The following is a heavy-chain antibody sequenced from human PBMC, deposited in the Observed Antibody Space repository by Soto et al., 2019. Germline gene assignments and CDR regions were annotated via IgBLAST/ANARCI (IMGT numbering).Heavy chain of an antibody. CDR1: GASISSGDYY. Sequence: QVQLQESGPGLVKPSQTLSLTCTVSGASISSGDYYWTWIRQPPVKGLEWIGSIYYSGSTYYNPSLKSRVTISVDTSNNQFSLKRSSVTAADTAVYYCARASYDSSTYYLDYWGQGTLVTVSS. CDR2: IYYSGST. V-gene: IGHV4-30-4*01. J-gene: IGHJ4*02. D-gene: IGHD3-22*01. CDR3: ARASYDSSTYYLDY.